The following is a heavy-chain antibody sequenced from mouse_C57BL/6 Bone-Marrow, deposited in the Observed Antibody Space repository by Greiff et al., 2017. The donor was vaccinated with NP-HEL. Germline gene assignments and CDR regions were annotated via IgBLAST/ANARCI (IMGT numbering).Heavy chain of an antibody. J-gene: IGHJ4*01. D-gene: IGHD1-1*01. CDR2: IDPSDSYT. V-gene: IGHV1-69*01. Sequence: VQLQQPGAELVMPGASVKLSCKASGYTFTSYWMHWVKQRPGQGLEWIGEIDPSDSYTNYNQKFKGKSTLTVDKSSSTAYMQLSSLTSEDSAVYYCARDTTVVAEDAMDYWGQGTSVTVSS. CDR3: ARDTTVVAEDAMDY. CDR1: GYTFTSYW.